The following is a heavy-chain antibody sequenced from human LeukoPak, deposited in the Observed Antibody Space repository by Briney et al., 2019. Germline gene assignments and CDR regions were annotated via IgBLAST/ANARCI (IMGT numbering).Heavy chain of an antibody. J-gene: IGHJ4*02. CDR3: ARDRHGYNHGLFDY. V-gene: IGHV1-69*04. Sequence: SVKVSCKASGGTFSSYAITWVRQAPGQGPEWMGRIVPIVGIPNYAQKFQGRVTITADKSTSTAYMELSSLRSEDTAMYYCARDRHGYNHGLFDYWGLGTLVTVSS. D-gene: IGHD5-24*01. CDR2: IVPIVGIP. CDR1: GGTFSSYA.